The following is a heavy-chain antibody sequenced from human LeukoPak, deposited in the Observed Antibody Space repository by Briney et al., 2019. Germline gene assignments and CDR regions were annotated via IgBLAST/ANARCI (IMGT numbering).Heavy chain of an antibody. CDR1: GGSISSGGYY. V-gene: IGHV4-31*03. J-gene: IGHJ6*02. D-gene: IGHD3-16*02. CDR3: ARHFTQSHVIRPAAYGMDV. CDR2: IYYSGST. Sequence: SETLSLTCTVSGGSISSGGYYWSWIRQHPGKGLEWIGYIYYSGSTYYNPSLKSRVTISVDTSKNQFSLKLSSVTAADTAVYYCARHFTQSHVIRPAAYGMDVWGQGTTVTVSS.